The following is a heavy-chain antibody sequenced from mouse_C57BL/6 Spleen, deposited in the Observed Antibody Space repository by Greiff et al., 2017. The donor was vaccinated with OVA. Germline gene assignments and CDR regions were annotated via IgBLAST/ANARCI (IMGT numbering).Heavy chain of an antibody. CDR3: TRDRGSYYAMDY. J-gene: IGHJ4*01. CDR1: GFTFSSYA. V-gene: IGHV5-9-1*02. CDR2: ISSGGDYI. Sequence: EVKLVESGEGLVKPGGSLTLSCAASGFTFSSYAMSWVRQTPEKRLEWVAYISSGGDYIYYADTVKGRFTISRDNARNTLYLQMSSLKSEDTAMYYCTRDRGSYYAMDYWGQGTSVTVSS. D-gene: IGHD3-1*01.